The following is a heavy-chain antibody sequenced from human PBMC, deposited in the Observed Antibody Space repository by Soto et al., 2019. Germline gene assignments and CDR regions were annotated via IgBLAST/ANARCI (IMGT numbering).Heavy chain of an antibody. Sequence: QVQLVQSGAEVKKPGSSVKVSCKASGGTFSSYAISWVRQAPGQGLEWMGGIIPIFGTANYAQKFQGRVTITADESTSTAYMELSSLRSEDTAVYYCARDGLSLRNSYYYGMDVWGQGTTVTVSS. CDR1: GGTFSSYA. D-gene: IGHD3-22*01. CDR3: ARDGLSLRNSYYYGMDV. V-gene: IGHV1-69*01. J-gene: IGHJ6*02. CDR2: IIPIFGTA.